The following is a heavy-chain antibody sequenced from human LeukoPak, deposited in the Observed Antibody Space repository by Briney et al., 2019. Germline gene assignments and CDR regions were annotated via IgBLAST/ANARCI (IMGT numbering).Heavy chain of an antibody. J-gene: IGHJ4*02. CDR2: INTSGGST. CDR1: GYTFTSYY. Sequence: ASVKVSCKASGYTFTSYYMHWVRQAPGQGLEWMGIINTSGGSTSYAQKFQGRVTMTRDTSTSTVYMELSSLRSEDTAVYYCARTEGTDCSGGSCYFRYWGQGTLGTVSS. V-gene: IGHV1-46*01. D-gene: IGHD2-15*01. CDR3: ARTEGTDCSGGSCYFRY.